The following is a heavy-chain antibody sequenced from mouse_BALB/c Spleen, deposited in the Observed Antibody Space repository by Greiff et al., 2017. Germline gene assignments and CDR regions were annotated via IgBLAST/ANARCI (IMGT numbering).Heavy chain of an antibody. J-gene: IGHJ1*01. V-gene: IGHV1-4*02. CDR2: INPSSGYT. D-gene: IGHD3-1*01. CDR3: ARSGDYWYCDV. CDR1: GYTFTSYT. Sequence: QVQLKESAAELARPGASVKMSCKASGYTFTSYTMHWVKQRPGQGLEWIGHINPSSGYTEYNQKFKDKTTLTADKSSSTAYMQLSSLTSEDSAVYYCARSGDYWYCDVWGAGTTVTVSS.